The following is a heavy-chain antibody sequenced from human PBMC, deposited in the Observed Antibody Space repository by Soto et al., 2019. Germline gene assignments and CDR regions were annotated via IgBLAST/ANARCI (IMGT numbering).Heavy chain of an antibody. V-gene: IGHV1-2*04. CDR1: GYTFTGYY. D-gene: IGHD3-16*02. CDR2: INPNSGGT. J-gene: IGHJ6*02. CDR3: AREFLSDYVWGSYRPPVFYGMDV. Sequence: ASVKVSCKASGYTFTGYYMHWVRQAPGQGLEWMGWINPNSGGTNYAQKFQGWVTMTRDTSISTAYMELSRLRSDDTAVYYCAREFLSDYVWGSYRPPVFYGMDVWGQGTTVTVSS.